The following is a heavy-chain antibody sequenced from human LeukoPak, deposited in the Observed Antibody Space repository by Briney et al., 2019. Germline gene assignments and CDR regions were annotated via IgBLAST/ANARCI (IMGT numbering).Heavy chain of an antibody. CDR3: VTDLVIKGYFDY. J-gene: IGHJ4*02. D-gene: IGHD2-21*01. Sequence: GGSLRLSCAASGFTFSNVWMSWVRQVPGKGLEWVGRIRRRTDGETTDHAAPVKGRFTISRDDSKNTLYLQMNSLKTEDTAVYYCVTDLVIKGYFDYWGQGALVTVSS. V-gene: IGHV3-15*01. CDR1: GFTFSNVW. CDR2: IRRRTDGETT.